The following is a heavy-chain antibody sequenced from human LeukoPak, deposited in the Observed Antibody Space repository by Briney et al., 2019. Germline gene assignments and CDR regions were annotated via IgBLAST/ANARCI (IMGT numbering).Heavy chain of an antibody. D-gene: IGHD1-14*01. J-gene: IGHJ4*02. CDR2: IIPIFGTA. Sequence: GASVKVSCKVSGGTFSSYAISWVRQAPGQGLEWMGGIIPIFGTANYAQKFQGRVTITADESTSTAYMELSSLRSEDTAVYYCALTGDRNNLVIDYWGQGTLVTVSS. CDR3: ALTGDRNNLVIDY. CDR1: GGTFSSYA. V-gene: IGHV1-69*13.